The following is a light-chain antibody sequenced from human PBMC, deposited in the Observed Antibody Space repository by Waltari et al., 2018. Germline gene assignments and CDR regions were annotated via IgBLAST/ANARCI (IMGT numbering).Light chain of an antibody. V-gene: IGKV3-15*01. CDR2: DAS. Sequence: EAMMTQSPATLSVSPGDRVTLSCRASQSVSNNVAWFQQKPGQAPSLLIYDASTRATGVPARFSGSGSGTEFTLTISSLQTEDFAVYYCQQYNNWPLYTFGQGTKLEIK. CDR3: QQYNNWPLYT. CDR1: QSVSNN. J-gene: IGKJ2*01.